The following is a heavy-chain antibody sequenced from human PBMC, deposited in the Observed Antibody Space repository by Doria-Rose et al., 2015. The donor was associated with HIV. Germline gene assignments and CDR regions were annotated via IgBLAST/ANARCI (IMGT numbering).Heavy chain of an antibody. CDR1: GVSLSSPGMG. CDR3: ARIKSSRWYHKYYFDF. J-gene: IGHJ4*02. D-gene: IGHD6-13*01. V-gene: IGHV2-26*01. Sequence: QVTLKESGPVLVKPTETLTLTCTVSGVSLSSPGMGVSWIRQPPGKAVEWLANIFSDDERSYKTSLKSRLTISRGTSKSQVVLTMTDMDPVDTATYYCARIKSSRWYHKYYFDFWGQGTLVIVSA. CDR2: IFSDDER.